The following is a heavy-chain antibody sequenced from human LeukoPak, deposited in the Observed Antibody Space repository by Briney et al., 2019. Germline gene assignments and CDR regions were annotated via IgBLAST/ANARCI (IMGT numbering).Heavy chain of an antibody. V-gene: IGHV3-74*03. CDR3: AREGRVSGYDFDC. J-gene: IGHJ4*02. CDR1: GFTFSSYW. Sequence: GGSLRLSCAASGFTFSSYWMHWVRQAPGKGLVWVSRINSDGSSITYADSVKGRFTISRDNAKNTLYLQMNSLRVEDTAVYYCAREGRVSGYDFDCWGQGTLVTVST. CDR2: INSDGSSI. D-gene: IGHD5-12*01.